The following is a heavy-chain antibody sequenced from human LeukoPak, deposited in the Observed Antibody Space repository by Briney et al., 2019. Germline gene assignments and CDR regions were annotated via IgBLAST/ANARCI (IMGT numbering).Heavy chain of an antibody. CDR2: IKPKRGSP. Sequence: APGKASCKAFGKTFLGFHMLWGGRAPGQGLGGMGWIKPKRGSPNYAQKFQGWVTMSRDTSISTAYMELSRLRSDDTAVYYCARDRGDTYYYDSSGYYYTGYFDYWGQGTLVTVAS. CDR3: ARDRGDTYYYDSSGYYYTGYFDY. CDR1: GKTFLGFH. D-gene: IGHD3-22*01. V-gene: IGHV1-2*04. J-gene: IGHJ4*02.